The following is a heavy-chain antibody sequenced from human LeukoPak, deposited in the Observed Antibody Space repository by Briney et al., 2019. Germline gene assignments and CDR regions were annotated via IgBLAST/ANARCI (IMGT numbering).Heavy chain of an antibody. J-gene: IGHJ5*02. CDR2: IYPGDSST. CDR3: ARVSPPSFASLWLDP. V-gene: IGHV5-51*01. D-gene: IGHD2/OR15-2a*01. CDR1: GYPFTDYW. Sequence: GESLKISCKGSGYPFTDYWIVWVRQMPGKGLEYMGVIYPGDSSTRYSPSFQGQVTISADKSITTAYVQWTSLKASDTAMYYCARVSPPSFASLWLDPWGQGTQVTVSS.